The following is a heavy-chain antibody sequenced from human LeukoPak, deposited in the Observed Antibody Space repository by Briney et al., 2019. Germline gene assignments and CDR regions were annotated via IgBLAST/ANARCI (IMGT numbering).Heavy chain of an antibody. CDR2: INPNNGDT. V-gene: IGHV1-2*02. CDR1: GYPFSVYY. Sequence: ASVKVSCKDSGYPFSVYYLHWLRQAPRQGFEWMGWINPNNGDTRYAERFQGRVTMTRDTSLTTVYMDLSSLISDDTAVYYCARGPRHGGFDYWGQGSLVTVSS. D-gene: IGHD4-23*01. J-gene: IGHJ4*02. CDR3: ARGPRHGGFDY.